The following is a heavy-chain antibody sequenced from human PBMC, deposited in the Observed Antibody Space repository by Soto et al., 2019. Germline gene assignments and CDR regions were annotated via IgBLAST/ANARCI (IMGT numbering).Heavy chain of an antibody. CDR2: INGYNGNT. J-gene: IGHJ4*02. CDR1: GYSFTTYG. Sequence: ASVKVSCTASGYSFTTYGVSWLRQAPGQGLEWMGWINGYNGNTNYAQKFQGRVTMTTDTSTSTAYMELRSLRFDDTAVYYCARARMVRGVITYFFDYWGQGAPVTVSS. D-gene: IGHD3-10*01. CDR3: ARARMVRGVITYFFDY. V-gene: IGHV1-18*04.